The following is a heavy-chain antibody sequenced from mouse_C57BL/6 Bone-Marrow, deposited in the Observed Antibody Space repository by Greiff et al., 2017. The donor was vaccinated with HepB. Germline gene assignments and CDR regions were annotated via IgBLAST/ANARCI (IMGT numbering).Heavy chain of an antibody. J-gene: IGHJ2*01. D-gene: IGHD1-1*01. V-gene: IGHV1-69*01. Sequence: QVHVKQPGAELVMPGASVKLSCKASGYTFTSYWMHWVKQRPGQGLEWIGEIDPSDSYTNYNQKFKGKSTLTVDKSSSTAYMQLSSLTSEDSAVYYCARRYYGSSPFFDYWGQGTTLTVSS. CDR3: ARRYYGSSPFFDY. CDR1: GYTFTSYW. CDR2: IDPSDSYT.